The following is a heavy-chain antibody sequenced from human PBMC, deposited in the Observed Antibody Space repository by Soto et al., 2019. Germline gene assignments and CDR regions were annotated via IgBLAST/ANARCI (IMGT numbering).Heavy chain of an antibody. Sequence: GASVKVSCKTSGYTFTSYGTTWLRQAPGQGLEWMGWISGNNGNSNYAQKLQDRVTMTTDASTTTAYMELRSLTSDDTAVYFCARSTATGYYFYWGQGTQVTVSS. J-gene: IGHJ4*02. CDR2: ISGNNGNS. CDR1: GYTFTSYG. V-gene: IGHV1-18*01. CDR3: ARSTATGYYFY. D-gene: IGHD3-9*01.